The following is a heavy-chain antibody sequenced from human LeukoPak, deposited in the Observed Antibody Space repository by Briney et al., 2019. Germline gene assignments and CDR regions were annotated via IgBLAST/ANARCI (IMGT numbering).Heavy chain of an antibody. J-gene: IGHJ4*02. V-gene: IGHV3-74*01. Sequence: GGSLRLSCAASGFTFSTYRMHWVRQAPGKGLVWVSQINRDGSRINYADSVKGRFTISRDNAKNTLYLQMNSLRAEDTAVYYCATETPLSGTYYIDYWGQGTLVTVS. CDR2: INRDGSRI. CDR3: ATETPLSGTYYIDY. CDR1: GFTFSTYR. D-gene: IGHD1-26*01.